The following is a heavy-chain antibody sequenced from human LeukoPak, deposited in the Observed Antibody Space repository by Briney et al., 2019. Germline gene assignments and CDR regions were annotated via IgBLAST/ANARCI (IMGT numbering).Heavy chain of an antibody. CDR3: AIYYYDSSGYFETDY. Sequence: SETLSLTCTVSGGSISSSSYYWSWIRQPPGKGLEWIGYIYYSGSTNYNPSLKSRVTLSVDTSKNQFSLKLNSVTAADTAVYYCAIYYYDSSGYFETDYWGQGTLVTVSS. D-gene: IGHD3-22*01. J-gene: IGHJ4*02. CDR2: IYYSGST. V-gene: IGHV4-61*05. CDR1: GGSISSSSYY.